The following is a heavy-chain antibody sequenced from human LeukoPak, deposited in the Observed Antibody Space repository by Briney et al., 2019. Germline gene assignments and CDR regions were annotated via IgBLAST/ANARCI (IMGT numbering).Heavy chain of an antibody. V-gene: IGHV4-61*02. D-gene: IGHD3-3*01. J-gene: IGHJ4*02. CDR2: IYTSGST. CDR1: GGSISSGSYY. Sequence: SETLSLTCTVSGGSISSGSYYWSWIRQPAGKGLEWIGRIYTSGSTNYNPSLKSRVTISVDTSKNQFSLKLSSVTAADTAVYYCASSRRYYDFWSGYAAPPSHFDYWGQGTLVTVSS. CDR3: ASSRRYYDFWSGYAAPPSHFDY.